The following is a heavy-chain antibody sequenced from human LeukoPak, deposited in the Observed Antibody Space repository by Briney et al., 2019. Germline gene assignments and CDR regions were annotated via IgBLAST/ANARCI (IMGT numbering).Heavy chain of an antibody. CDR1: GFTFSSYA. D-gene: IGHD2-15*01. V-gene: IGHV3-23*01. Sequence: GGSLRLSCAASGFTFSSYAMSWVRQAPGKGLEWVSAISGSGGSTYYADSAKGRFTISRDNSKNTLYLQMNSLRAEDTAVYYCAKDPGYCSGGSCYPAGLWGQGTLVTVSS. CDR3: AKDPGYCSGGSCYPAGL. CDR2: ISGSGGST. J-gene: IGHJ4*02.